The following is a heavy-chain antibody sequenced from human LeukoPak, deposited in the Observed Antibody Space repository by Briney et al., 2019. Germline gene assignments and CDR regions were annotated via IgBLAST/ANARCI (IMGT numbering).Heavy chain of an antibody. CDR1: GGSFRSST. CDR2: ITPIFGTA. J-gene: IGHJ5*02. CDR3: ARGPLHVALSSGYLKWLDP. V-gene: IGHV1-69*05. Sequence: SVKVSCKASGGSFRSSTFAWVRQAPGRGLEWMGGITPIFGTANYALEFQGRATITTDESTSTVYMELSSLISEDTAMYYCARGPLHVALSSGYLKWLDPWGQGSLVTVSS. D-gene: IGHD3-22*01.